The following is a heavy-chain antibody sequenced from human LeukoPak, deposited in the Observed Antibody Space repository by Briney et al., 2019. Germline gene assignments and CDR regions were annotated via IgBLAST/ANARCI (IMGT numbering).Heavy chain of an antibody. Sequence: ASVKVSCKASGYTFSSYYMHWVRQAPGQGLEWMGMIDPSGGSTNYAQRFQGRVTMTRDTSTSTVYMELSSRRSEDTAVYSCARVRYCTSTSCPDFDCWGQGTLVTVSS. D-gene: IGHD2-2*01. CDR2: IDPSGGST. V-gene: IGHV1-46*01. J-gene: IGHJ4*02. CDR3: ARVRYCTSTSCPDFDC. CDR1: GYTFSSYY.